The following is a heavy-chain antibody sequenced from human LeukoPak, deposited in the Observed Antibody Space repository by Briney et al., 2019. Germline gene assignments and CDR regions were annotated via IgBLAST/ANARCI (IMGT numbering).Heavy chain of an antibody. CDR3: ARVTAGTYYKGLGSFDS. Sequence: AGGSLRLSCAASGFAFSTYSMNWVRQATGKGLEWVSSITSSSTSIYYADSVKGRFTISRDNAKSSLYLQMNSLRAEDTAVYYCARVTAGTYYKGLGSFDSWGQGAQVTVSS. D-gene: IGHD1-26*01. CDR1: GFAFSTYS. V-gene: IGHV3-21*01. J-gene: IGHJ4*02. CDR2: ITSSSTSI.